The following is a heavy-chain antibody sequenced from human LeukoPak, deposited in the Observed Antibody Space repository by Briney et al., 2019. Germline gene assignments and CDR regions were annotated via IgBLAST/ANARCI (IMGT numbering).Heavy chain of an antibody. Sequence: ASVKVSCKASGYTFTGYYMHWVRQAPGQGLEWMGWINPNSGGTNYAQKFQGRVTMTRDTSICTAYMELSRLRSDDTAVYYCARSPQETYYDFWSGYYTSWLYDYWGQGTLVTVSS. J-gene: IGHJ4*02. CDR3: ARSPQETYYDFWSGYYTSWLYDY. V-gene: IGHV1-2*02. CDR2: INPNSGGT. CDR1: GYTFTGYY. D-gene: IGHD3-3*01.